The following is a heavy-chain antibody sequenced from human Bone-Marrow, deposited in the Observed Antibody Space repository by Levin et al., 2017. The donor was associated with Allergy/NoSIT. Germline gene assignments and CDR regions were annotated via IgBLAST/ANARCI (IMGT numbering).Heavy chain of an antibody. D-gene: IGHD2-2*01. CDR1: GGSISTYY. CDR3: TREYCSSTSCYALDT. V-gene: IGHV4-59*01. CDR2: LYSSGNT. Sequence: SQTLSLTCSVSGGSISTYYWSWIRQPPGKGLEWIGYLYSSGNTNYNLSLKSRVTISVDTSKNQFSLKLSSVTAADTAVYYCTREYCSSTSCYALDTWGQGTLVTVAS. J-gene: IGHJ5*02.